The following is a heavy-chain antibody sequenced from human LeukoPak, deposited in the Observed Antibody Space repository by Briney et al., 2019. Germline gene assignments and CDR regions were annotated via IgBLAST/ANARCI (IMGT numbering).Heavy chain of an antibody. CDR2: IYYSGST. CDR1: DGSISGYY. CDR3: ARLGCSGGTCHDFDY. Sequence: SETLSLTCTVSDGSISGYYWSWIRQPPGKGLEYIGYIYYSGSTNYNPSLKSRVTISIDTSKNQFSLKLSSVTAADTAVYYCARLGCSGGTCHDFDYWGQGTLVIVSS. J-gene: IGHJ4*02. D-gene: IGHD2-15*01. V-gene: IGHV4-59*01.